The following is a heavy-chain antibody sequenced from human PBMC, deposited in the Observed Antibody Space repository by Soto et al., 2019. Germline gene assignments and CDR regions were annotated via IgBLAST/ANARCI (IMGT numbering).Heavy chain of an antibody. CDR2: MSHSGGT. CDR1: GGFVSSGSYY. J-gene: IGHJ3*02. CDR3: ARVERGTSTTGVDAFDT. V-gene: IGHV4-34*01. D-gene: IGHD1-1*01. Sequence: QVQLQQWGAGLLKPSETLSLTCAVYGGFVSSGSYYWSWIRQPPGKGLEWIGEMSHSGGTHFNPSLKSRVTISVDTAKNQFSLKMSSVTAADTALYYCARVERGTSTTGVDAFDTWGPGTMVTVSS.